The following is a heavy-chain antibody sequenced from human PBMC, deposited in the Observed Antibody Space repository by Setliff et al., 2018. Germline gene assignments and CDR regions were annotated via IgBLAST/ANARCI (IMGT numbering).Heavy chain of an antibody. CDR2: VYYSGTT. D-gene: IGHD3-22*01. Sequence: SETLSLTCTVSGGSISTYYWSWIRQTPVKGLEWIGYVYYSGTTNYNPLFKSRVTISVDRPKNQFSLKLSSVTAADTGVYYCARDSALHLYHYDSSGYLDYWGQGALVTVSS. CDR3: ARDSALHLYHYDSSGYLDY. J-gene: IGHJ4*02. V-gene: IGHV4-59*01. CDR1: GGSISTYY.